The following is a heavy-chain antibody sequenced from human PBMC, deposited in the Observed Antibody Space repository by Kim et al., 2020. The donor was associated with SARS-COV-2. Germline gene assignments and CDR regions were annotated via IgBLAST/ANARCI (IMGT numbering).Heavy chain of an antibody. D-gene: IGHD5-12*01. CDR2: STNKASGYTT. Sequence: GGSLRLSCAASGFTFSDHYMDWVRQAPGKGLEWVGRSTNKASGYTTYYAVSVKGRFSISRDDSKNSLYVQMNSLKTKDTAVYYCARDKMDGYNTFDFWGQGTLVTVSS. CDR3: ARDKMDGYNTFDF. CDR1: GFTFSDHY. J-gene: IGHJ4*02. V-gene: IGHV3-72*01.